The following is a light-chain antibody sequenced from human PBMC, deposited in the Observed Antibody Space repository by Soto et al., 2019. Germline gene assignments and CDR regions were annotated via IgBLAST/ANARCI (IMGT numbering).Light chain of an antibody. CDR1: QNISNY. V-gene: IGKV1-39*01. J-gene: IGKJ2*01. CDR2: AAS. Sequence: DIQMTQSPSSLSASVGDRVTITCRASQNISNYLNWYHQKPGKAPKLLIYAASTLQSGIPSRFSGSGSGTDFSLTISSLQPEEFATYYCQHSYTTPHTFGRGTKLEIK. CDR3: QHSYTTPHT.